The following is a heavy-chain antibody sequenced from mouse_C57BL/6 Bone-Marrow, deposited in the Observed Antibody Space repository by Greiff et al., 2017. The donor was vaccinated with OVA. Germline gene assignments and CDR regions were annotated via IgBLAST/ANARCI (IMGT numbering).Heavy chain of an antibody. CDR2: INSDGGST. CDR3: ARQGVGDGYPWYFDV. Sequence: EVMLVESGGGLVQPGESLKLSCESNEYEFPSHDMSWVRKTPEKRLELVAAINSDGGSTYYPDTMERRFIISRDNTKKTLYLQMSSLRSEDTALYYCARQGVGDGYPWYFDVWGTGTTVTVSS. D-gene: IGHD2-3*01. CDR1: EYEFPSHD. V-gene: IGHV5-2*03. J-gene: IGHJ1*03.